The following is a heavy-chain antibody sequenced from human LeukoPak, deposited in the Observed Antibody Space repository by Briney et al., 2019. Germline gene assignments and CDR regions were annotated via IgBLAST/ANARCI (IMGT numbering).Heavy chain of an antibody. V-gene: IGHV4-59*01. CDR1: GGSISSYY. Sequence: SETLSLTCTVSGGSISSYYWSWIRPPPGKGLEWIGYIYYSGSTNYNPSLKSRVTISVDTSKNQFSLKLSSVTAADTAVYYCAREVYDILTGYHYYYGMEVWGQGTTVTVSS. J-gene: IGHJ6*02. D-gene: IGHD3-9*01. CDR2: IYYSGST. CDR3: AREVYDILTGYHYYYGMEV.